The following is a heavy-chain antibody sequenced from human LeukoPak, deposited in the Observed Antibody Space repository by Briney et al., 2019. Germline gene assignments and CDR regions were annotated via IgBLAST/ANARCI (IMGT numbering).Heavy chain of an antibody. D-gene: IGHD3-10*01. V-gene: IGHV1-18*01. CDR1: GYTFTSYG. CDR2: ISAYNGNT. J-gene: IGHJ4*02. CDR3: AKNYGSGSIDFDY. Sequence: ASVKVSCKASGYTFTSYGISWVRQAPGQGLEWMGWISAYNGNTNYAQKLQGRVTMTTDTSTSTVYMELSSLRSEDTAVYYCAKNYGSGSIDFDYWGQGTLVTVSS.